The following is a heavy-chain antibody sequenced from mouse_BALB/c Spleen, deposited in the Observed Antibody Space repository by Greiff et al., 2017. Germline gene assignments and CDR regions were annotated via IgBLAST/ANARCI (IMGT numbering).Heavy chain of an antibody. CDR2: ISSGGSYT. Sequence: DVKLVESGGGLVKPGGSLKLSCAASGFAFSSYDMSWVRQTPEKRLEWVATISSGGSYTYYPDSVKGRFTISRDNAKNTLYLEMSSLRSEDTAMYYCARDNRSLYYAMDYWGQGTSVTVSS. J-gene: IGHJ4*01. V-gene: IGHV5-9*02. D-gene: IGHD1-3*01. CDR1: GFAFSSYD. CDR3: ARDNRSLYYAMDY.